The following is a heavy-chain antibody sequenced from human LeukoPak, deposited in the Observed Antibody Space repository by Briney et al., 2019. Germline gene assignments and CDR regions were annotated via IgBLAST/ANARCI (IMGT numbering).Heavy chain of an antibody. CDR3: ARVTIAAAGQPFDY. V-gene: IGHV1-69*05. D-gene: IGHD6-13*01. Sequence: ASVKVSCKASGGTFSSYAISWVRQAPGQGLEWMGRIIPIFGTANYAQKFQGRVTITTDESTSTAYMELSNLRSEDTAVYYCARVTIAAAGQPFDYWGQGTLVTVSS. CDR2: IIPIFGTA. CDR1: GGTFSSYA. J-gene: IGHJ4*02.